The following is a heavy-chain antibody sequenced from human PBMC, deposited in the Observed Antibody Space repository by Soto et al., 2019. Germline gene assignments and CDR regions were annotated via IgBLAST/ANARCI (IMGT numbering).Heavy chain of an antibody. J-gene: IGHJ6*02. CDR2: IIPIFGTA. D-gene: IGHD3-3*01. V-gene: IGHV1-69*12. CDR3: ASHGVVRNSLPYYYYGMDV. CDR1: GGTFSSYA. Sequence: QVQLVQSGAEVKKPGSSVKVSCKASGGTFSSYAISWVRQAPGQGLEWMGGIIPIFGTANYAQKFQGRVTITADESTSTAYRELSSLRSEDTAVYYCASHGVVRNSLPYYYYGMDVWGQGTTVTVSS.